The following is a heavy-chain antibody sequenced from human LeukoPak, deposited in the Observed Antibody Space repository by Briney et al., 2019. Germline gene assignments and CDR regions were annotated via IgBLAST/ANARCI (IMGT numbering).Heavy chain of an antibody. J-gene: IGHJ5*02. CDR2: ISSSGSYI. D-gene: IGHD3-10*01. CDR1: GFTFSDAW. CDR3: AKDGYGSGSYLNWFDP. Sequence: GGSLRLSCEASGFTFSDAWMTWVRQAPGKGLEWVSSISSSGSYIYYADSVKGRFTISRDNSKNTLYLQMNSLRAEDTAVYYCAKDGYGSGSYLNWFDPWGQGTLVTVSS. V-gene: IGHV3-21*01.